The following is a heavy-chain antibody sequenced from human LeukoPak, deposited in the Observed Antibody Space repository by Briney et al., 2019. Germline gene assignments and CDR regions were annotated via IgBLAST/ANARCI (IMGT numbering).Heavy chain of an antibody. D-gene: IGHD3-16*01. V-gene: IGHV3-23*01. CDR1: GFTFSSDA. CDR2: ISGSGGST. CDR3: ARSIYNYVWGSYDH. Sequence: GGSLRLSCAASGFTFSSDAMSWVRQAPGKGLEWVSAISGSGGSTYYVDSVKGRFTISRDNSENTLYLQMNSLRAEDTALYYCARSIYNYVWGSYDHWGQGTLVTVSS. J-gene: IGHJ4*02.